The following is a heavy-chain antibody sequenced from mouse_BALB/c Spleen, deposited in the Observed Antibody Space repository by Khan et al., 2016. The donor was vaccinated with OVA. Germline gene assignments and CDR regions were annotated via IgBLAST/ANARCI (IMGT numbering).Heavy chain of an antibody. Sequence: QVQLKESGPELVKPGASVRISCKASGYTFTNYYIYWVKQRPGQGLEWIGWIYPGNVNTTYNEKFKGKATLNADKSSSTAYMQLSSLTSEDSAVYFCARKGYYVNYRAWFAYWGQGTLVTVSA. V-gene: IGHV1S56*01. J-gene: IGHJ3*01. CDR3: ARKGYYVNYRAWFAY. D-gene: IGHD2-1*01. CDR1: GYTFTNYY. CDR2: IYPGNVNT.